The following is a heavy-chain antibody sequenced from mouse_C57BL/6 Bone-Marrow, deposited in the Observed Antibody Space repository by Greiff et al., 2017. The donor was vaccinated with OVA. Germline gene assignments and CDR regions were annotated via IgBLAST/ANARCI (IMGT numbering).Heavy chain of an antibody. V-gene: IGHV1-82*01. J-gene: IGHJ4*01. Sequence: QVQLQQSGPELVKPGASVKISCKASGSAFSSSWMNWVKQRPGKGLQWIGRIYPGDGDTNYNGKFKGKATLTADKSSSTAYMQLSSLTSEDSAVYFCARSRYGNYDNAMDDWGQGTSVTVAS. CDR3: ARSRYGNYDNAMDD. CDR2: IYPGDGDT. D-gene: IGHD2-1*01. CDR1: GSAFSSSW.